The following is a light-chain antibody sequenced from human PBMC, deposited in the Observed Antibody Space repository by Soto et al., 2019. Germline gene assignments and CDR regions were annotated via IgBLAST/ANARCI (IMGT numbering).Light chain of an antibody. V-gene: IGLV2-14*01. CDR3: SSYTTSRSYV. Sequence: QSALTQPASVSGSPGQSITISCTGTSSDIGSYNYVSWYQQNPGKAPEVMIYDVSNRPSGVSNRFSGSKSGNTASLTISGLQAEDEADYYCSSYTTSRSYVFGTGTKLTVL. CDR2: DVS. CDR1: SSDIGSYNY. J-gene: IGLJ1*01.